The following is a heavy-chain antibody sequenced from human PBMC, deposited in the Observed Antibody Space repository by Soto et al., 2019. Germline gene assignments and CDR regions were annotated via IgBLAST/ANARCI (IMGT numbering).Heavy chain of an antibody. CDR1: GGTFSSYA. V-gene: IGHV1-69*01. J-gene: IGHJ6*02. CDR3: ARGRGGSYYPLPGGGVDV. Sequence: QVQLVQSGAEVKKPGSSVKVSCKASGGTFSSYAISWVRQAPGQGLEWMGGIIPIFGTANYAQKFQGRVTITAEESTSTDYMGLSSLRSEDTAVYYCARGRGGSYYPLPGGGVDVWGQGTTVTVSS. D-gene: IGHD3-10*01. CDR2: IIPIFGTA.